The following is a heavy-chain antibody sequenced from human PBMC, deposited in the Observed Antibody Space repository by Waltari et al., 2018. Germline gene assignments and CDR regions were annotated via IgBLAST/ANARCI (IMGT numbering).Heavy chain of an antibody. D-gene: IGHD1-26*01. V-gene: IGHV4-59*01. Sequence: QVQLQESGPGLVKPSETLSLTCTVSGGSISSYYWSWIRQPPGKGLEWIGYIYYSGSTNYNPSLKSRVTISVDTSKNQFSLKLSSVTAADTAVYYCARDGLGATSDYWGQGTLVTVSS. CDR2: IYYSGST. CDR1: GGSISSYY. CDR3: ARDGLGATSDY. J-gene: IGHJ4*02.